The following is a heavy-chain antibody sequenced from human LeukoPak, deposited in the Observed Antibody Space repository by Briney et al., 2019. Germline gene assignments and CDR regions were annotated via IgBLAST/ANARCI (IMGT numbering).Heavy chain of an antibody. D-gene: IGHD5-24*01. V-gene: IGHV3-7*01. J-gene: IGHJ4*02. CDR2: IKQDGSEK. Sequence: GGSLRLSCAASGFTFSSYSMNWVRQAPGKGLEWVANIKQDGSEKYYVDSVKGRFTISRDNAKNSLYLQMNSLRAEDTAVYYCARAVEMATIFDYWGQGTLVTVSS. CDR3: ARAVEMATIFDY. CDR1: GFTFSSYS.